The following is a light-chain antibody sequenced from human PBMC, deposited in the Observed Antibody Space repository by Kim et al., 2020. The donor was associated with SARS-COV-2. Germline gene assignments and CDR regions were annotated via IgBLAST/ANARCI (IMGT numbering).Light chain of an antibody. CDR3: QQSNDWPPLT. J-gene: IGKJ1*01. Sequence: SPGERATLSCRASQTIKNRLVWYQHKPGQAPRLLIYDATTRATGVPARFIGSGSETDFTLTISSLQSEDFAFYYCQQSNDWPPLTFGQGTKVDIK. V-gene: IGKV3-15*01. CDR1: QTIKNR. CDR2: DAT.